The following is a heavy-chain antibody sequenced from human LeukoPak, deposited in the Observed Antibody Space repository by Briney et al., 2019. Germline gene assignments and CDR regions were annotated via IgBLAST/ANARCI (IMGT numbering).Heavy chain of an antibody. CDR1: GYSFTSYW. CDR2: IYPGDSDT. J-gene: IGHJ6*02. CDR3: ARHWRGKRIAAAGTGGYYCGMDV. D-gene: IGHD6-13*01. V-gene: IGHV5-51*01. Sequence: GESLQISCKGSGYSFTSYWIGWVRQMPGKGLEWMGIIYPGDSDTRYSPSFQGQVTISADKSISTAYLQWSSLKASDTAMYYCARHWRGKRIAAAGTGGYYCGMDVWGQGTTVTVSS.